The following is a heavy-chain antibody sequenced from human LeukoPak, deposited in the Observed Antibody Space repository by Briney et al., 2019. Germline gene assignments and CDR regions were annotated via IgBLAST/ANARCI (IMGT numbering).Heavy chain of an antibody. D-gene: IGHD3-22*01. CDR2: IKSKTDGGTT. J-gene: IGHJ4*02. V-gene: IGHV3-15*01. Sequence: GGSLRLSCAASGFTFSNAWMSWVRQAPGKGLEWVGHIKSKTDGGTTDYAAPVKGRFTISRDDSKNTLYLQMNSLKTEDTAVYYCTTDLWAPYYYDSSGYLQWGQGTLVTVSS. CDR3: TTDLWAPYYYDSSGYLQ. CDR1: GFTFSNAW.